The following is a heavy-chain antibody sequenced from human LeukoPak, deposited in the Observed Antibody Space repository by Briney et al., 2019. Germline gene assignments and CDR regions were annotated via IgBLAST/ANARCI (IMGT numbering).Heavy chain of an antibody. CDR3: ARDRDYYGSGRILDY. CDR2: IYYSGST. CDR1: GGSISSYY. D-gene: IGHD3-10*01. V-gene: IGHV4-59*01. Sequence: SETLSLTCTVSGGSISSYYWSRIRQPPGKGLEWIGYIYYSGSTNYNPSLKSRVTISVDTSKNQFSLKLSSVTAADTAVYYCARDRDYYGSGRILDYWGQGTLVTVSS. J-gene: IGHJ4*02.